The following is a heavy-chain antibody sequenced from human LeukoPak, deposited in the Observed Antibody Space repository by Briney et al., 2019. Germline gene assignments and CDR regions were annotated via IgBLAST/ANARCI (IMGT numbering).Heavy chain of an antibody. CDR3: ARDSVKYFGSGAPYFYYYGMVG. Sequence: ASVKVSCKASGYTFTRYGISWVRQAPGQELEWMGWISGYNGKTDYVQKFQGRLTMTTDTSTTTAYMELGSLRYDDTAVYYCARDSVKYFGSGAPYFYYYGMVGWGEGATVTVSS. CDR1: GYTFTRYG. D-gene: IGHD3-10*01. CDR2: ISGYNGKT. J-gene: IGHJ6*04. V-gene: IGHV1-18*01.